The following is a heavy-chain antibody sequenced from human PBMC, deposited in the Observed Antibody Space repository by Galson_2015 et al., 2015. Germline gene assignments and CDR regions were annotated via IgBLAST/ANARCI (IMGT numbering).Heavy chain of an antibody. V-gene: IGHV3-30-3*01. J-gene: IGHJ4*02. Sequence: SLRLSCAASGFTFSSYAMHWVRQAPGKGLEWVAVISYDGSNKFYADSVKGRFTISRDNSKNTLYLQMNSLRPEDTAVYYCARVGGDIAARTCGYFDYWGQGTLVTVSS. CDR3: ARVGGDIAARTCGYFDY. CDR1: GFTFSSYA. D-gene: IGHD6-6*01. CDR2: ISYDGSNK.